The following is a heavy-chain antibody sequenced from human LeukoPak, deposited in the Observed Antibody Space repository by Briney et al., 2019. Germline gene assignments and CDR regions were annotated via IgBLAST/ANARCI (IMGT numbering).Heavy chain of an antibody. Sequence: SETLSLTCTVSGGSISSYYWSWIRQPPGKGLECIGSIYYSGRTYYNPSLKSRVTISVDTSKNQFSLKLSSVTAADTAVYYCARRPENYYYGSGSYSFDYWGQGTLVTVSS. CDR3: ARRPENYYYGSGSYSFDY. D-gene: IGHD3-10*01. J-gene: IGHJ4*02. CDR1: GGSISSYY. CDR2: IYYSGRT. V-gene: IGHV4-59*04.